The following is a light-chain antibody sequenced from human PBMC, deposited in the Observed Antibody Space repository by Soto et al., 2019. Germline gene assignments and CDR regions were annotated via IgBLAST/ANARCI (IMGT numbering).Light chain of an antibody. V-gene: IGKV3-11*01. J-gene: IGKJ1*01. CDR2: DAS. Sequence: EILVTQSPATLSLSTGERATLSCRASQSVSSYLAWYQQKPGQAPRLLIYDASNRATGIPARFSGSGSGTDFTLTISSLEPADFAVSYCQQRSNWPALTFGQGTKVDIK. CDR3: QQRSNWPALT. CDR1: QSVSSY.